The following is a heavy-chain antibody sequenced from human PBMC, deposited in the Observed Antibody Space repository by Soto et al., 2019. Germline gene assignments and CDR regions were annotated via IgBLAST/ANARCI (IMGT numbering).Heavy chain of an antibody. J-gene: IGHJ5*02. D-gene: IGHD2-15*01. CDR1: GGSITSGGSF. CDR3: ARGGASSKWFAP. Sequence: QVHLQESGPGLVRPSQTLSLTCTVSGGSITSGGSFWSWIRQHPGKGPEWIAFIGYSGATSYNPSLASRVTISADTYKSQFSLNLRSVTPADTAVYYCARGGASSKWFAPWGQGTLVTVSS. CDR2: IGYSGAT. V-gene: IGHV4-31*03.